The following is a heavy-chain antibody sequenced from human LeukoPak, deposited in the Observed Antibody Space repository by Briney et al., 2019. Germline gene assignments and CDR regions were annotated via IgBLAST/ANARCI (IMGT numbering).Heavy chain of an antibody. CDR3: AKELRFLEWLLY. J-gene: IGHJ4*02. CDR1: GFIFSTYG. D-gene: IGHD3-3*01. CDR2: IRYDGSNK. V-gene: IGHV3-30*02. Sequence: GRSLRLSCAASGFIFSTYGMHWVRQAPGKGLECVAFIRYDGSNKYYADSVKGRCTISRDNSKNTLYLQMNSLRAEDTAVYYCAKELRFLEWLLYWGQGTLVTVSS.